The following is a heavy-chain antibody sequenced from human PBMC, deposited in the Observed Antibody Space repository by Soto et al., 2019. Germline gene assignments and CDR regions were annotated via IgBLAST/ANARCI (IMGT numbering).Heavy chain of an antibody. CDR3: ARSIAVAGTWPPPPHYYGMDV. Sequence: RASVKVSFKASGGTFSSYAISWVRQAPGQGLEWMGGIIPIFGTANYAQKFQGRVTITADKSTSTAYMELSSLRSEDTAVYYCARSIAVAGTWPPPPHYYGMDVWGQGTTVTVSS. J-gene: IGHJ6*02. CDR1: GGTFSSYA. D-gene: IGHD6-19*01. CDR2: IIPIFGTA. V-gene: IGHV1-69*06.